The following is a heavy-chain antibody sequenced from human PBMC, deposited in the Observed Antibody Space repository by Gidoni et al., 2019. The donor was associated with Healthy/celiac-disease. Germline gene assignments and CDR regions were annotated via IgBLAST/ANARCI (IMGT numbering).Heavy chain of an antibody. Sequence: EVQLLESGGGLLQPGGSLRLSFAASGFPFSSYAMSWVRQAPGKGLEGVSAISGSGGSTYYADSVKGRFTISRDNSKNTLYLQMNSLRAEDTAVYYCAKKQRFGEDADFDYWGQGTLVTVSS. CDR3: AKKQRFGEDADFDY. J-gene: IGHJ4*02. V-gene: IGHV3-23*01. D-gene: IGHD3-10*01. CDR1: GFPFSSYA. CDR2: ISGSGGST.